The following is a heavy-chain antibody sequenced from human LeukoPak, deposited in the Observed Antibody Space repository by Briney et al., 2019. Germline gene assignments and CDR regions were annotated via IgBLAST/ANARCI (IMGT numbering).Heavy chain of an antibody. D-gene: IGHD5-12*01. CDR3: ARDVGAGGYEY. J-gene: IGHJ4*02. V-gene: IGHV4-39*07. CDR1: GGSISSSSYY. CDR2: INYSGSI. Sequence: PSETLSLTCTVSGGSISSSSYYWGWIRQPPGKGLEWIGEINYSGSINYNPSLKSRVTISVDTSKNQFSLKLSSVTAADTAVYYCARDVGAGGYEYWGQGTPVTVSS.